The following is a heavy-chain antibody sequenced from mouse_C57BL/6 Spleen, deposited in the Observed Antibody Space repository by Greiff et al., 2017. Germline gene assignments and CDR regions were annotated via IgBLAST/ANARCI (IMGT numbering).Heavy chain of an antibody. D-gene: IGHD3-2*02. CDR1: GYTFTEYT. J-gene: IGHJ4*01. CDR3: ARHEDSSGTRYAMDY. Sequence: QVQLQQSGAELVKPGASVKLSCKASGYTFTEYTIHWVKQRSGQGLEGIGWFYPGSGRIKYNEKFKDKAPLTADKSSRTVYMELRRLTSEDSAVYFCARHEDSSGTRYAMDYWGQGTSVTVSS. CDR2: FYPGSGRI. V-gene: IGHV1-62-2*01.